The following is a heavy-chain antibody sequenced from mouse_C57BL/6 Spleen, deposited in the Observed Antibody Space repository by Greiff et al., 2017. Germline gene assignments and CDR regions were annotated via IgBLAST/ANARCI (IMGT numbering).Heavy chain of an antibody. Sequence: VQLQQSGAELMKPGASVKLSCKATGYTFTGYWIEWVKQRPGHGLEWIGEILPGSGSTNYNEKFKGKATFTADTSSNTAYMQLSSLTTEDSAIYYCARRLRYYGSSPRAMDYWGQGTSVTVSS. D-gene: IGHD1-1*01. CDR1: GYTFTGYW. J-gene: IGHJ4*01. CDR3: ARRLRYYGSSPRAMDY. CDR2: ILPGSGST. V-gene: IGHV1-9*01.